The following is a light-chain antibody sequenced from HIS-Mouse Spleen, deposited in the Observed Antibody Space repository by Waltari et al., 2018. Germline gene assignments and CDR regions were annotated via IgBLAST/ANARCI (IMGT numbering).Light chain of an antibody. CDR1: SSDVGGYNY. Sequence: QSALTQPRSVSGSPGQSVTISCTGTSSDVGGYNYFPWYQQHPGKAPKLMIYDVSTRPSGVPDRFSGSKSGNTASLTISGLQAEDEADYYCCSYAGSYTGVFGTGTKVTVL. CDR3: CSYAGSYTGV. J-gene: IGLJ1*01. V-gene: IGLV2-11*01. CDR2: DVS.